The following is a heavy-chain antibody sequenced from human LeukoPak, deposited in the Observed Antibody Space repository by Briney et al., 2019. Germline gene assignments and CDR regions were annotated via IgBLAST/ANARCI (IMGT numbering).Heavy chain of an antibody. Sequence: SETLSLTCTVSGGSISNYYWTWIRQPPGKGLEWIGFISYSGNTNYNPSLKSRVTISLDTSKNQFSLKLISVTAADTAVYYCARDRYCSGGSCYSGILDYWGQGTLVTVSS. D-gene: IGHD2-15*01. CDR1: GGSISNYY. CDR2: ISYSGNT. V-gene: IGHV4-59*01. CDR3: ARDRYCSGGSCYSGILDY. J-gene: IGHJ4*02.